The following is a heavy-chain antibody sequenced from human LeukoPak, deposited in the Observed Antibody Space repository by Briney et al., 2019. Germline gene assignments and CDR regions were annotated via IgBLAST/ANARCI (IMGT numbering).Heavy chain of an antibody. Sequence: PSETLSLTCTVSGGSISSSSYYWGWIRQPPGKGLEWIGSIYYSGSTYYNPSLKSRVTISVDTSKNQFSLKLSSVTAADTAVYYCARLGSDCSSTSCYPYDAFDIWGQGTMVTVSS. CDR1: GGSISSSSYY. V-gene: IGHV4-39*01. J-gene: IGHJ3*02. CDR3: ARLGSDCSSTSCYPYDAFDI. CDR2: IYYSGST. D-gene: IGHD2-2*01.